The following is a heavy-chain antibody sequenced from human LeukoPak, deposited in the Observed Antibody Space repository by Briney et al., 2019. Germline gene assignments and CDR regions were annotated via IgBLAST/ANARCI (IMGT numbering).Heavy chain of an antibody. V-gene: IGHV4-4*07. Sequence: PSETLSFTCTVPGGSISSYYWSWIRQPAGKGLEWIGRIYTSGSTNYNPSLKSRVTMSVDTSKNQFSLKLSSVTAADTAVYYCARDLVSSSWLDAFDIWGQGTMVTVSS. CDR1: GGSISSYY. CDR3: ARDLVSSSWLDAFDI. CDR2: IYTSGST. J-gene: IGHJ3*02. D-gene: IGHD6-13*01.